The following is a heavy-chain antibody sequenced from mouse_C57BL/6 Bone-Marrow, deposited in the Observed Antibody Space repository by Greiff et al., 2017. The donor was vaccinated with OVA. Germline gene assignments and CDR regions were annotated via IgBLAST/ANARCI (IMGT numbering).Heavy chain of an antibody. CDR1: GYSFTIYY. J-gene: IGHJ4*01. CDR3: AKRKSGGLAMDY. D-gene: IGHD1-3*01. CDR2: SYPGSVNT. Sequence: VQLQESGPELVKPGASVKISCKASGYSFTIYYIHWVKQRPGQGLEWIGWSYPGSVNTKYNEKFKGKATLTADTSSSTAYMQLSSLTSEDSAVYYCAKRKSGGLAMDYCGQGASVTVSS. V-gene: IGHV1-66*01.